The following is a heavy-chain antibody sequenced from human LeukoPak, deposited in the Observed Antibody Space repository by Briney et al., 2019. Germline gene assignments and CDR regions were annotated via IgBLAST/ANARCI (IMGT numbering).Heavy chain of an antibody. Sequence: SETLSLTCTVSGGSISSYYWSWIRQPPGKGLEWIGYIYYSGGTNYNPSLKSRVTISVDTSKNQFSLKLSSVTAADTAVYYCARVRRGSYSTRLDYFDYWGQGTLVTVSS. J-gene: IGHJ4*02. CDR1: GGSISSYY. D-gene: IGHD1-26*01. CDR2: IYYSGGT. CDR3: ARVRRGSYSTRLDYFDY. V-gene: IGHV4-59*01.